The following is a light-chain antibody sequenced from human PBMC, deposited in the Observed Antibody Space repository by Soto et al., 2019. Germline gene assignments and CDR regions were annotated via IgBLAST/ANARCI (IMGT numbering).Light chain of an antibody. CDR2: SNN. Sequence: QSVLTQPPSASGTPGQRVTISCSGSSSNIGSNTVNWYQQLPGTAPKLLIYSNNQRPSGVPDRFSGSKSGTSASLAISGLQCEDEADYYCAAWDDILNGLSYVFGTGTKLTVL. CDR3: AAWDDILNGLSYV. V-gene: IGLV1-44*01. J-gene: IGLJ1*01. CDR1: SSNIGSNT.